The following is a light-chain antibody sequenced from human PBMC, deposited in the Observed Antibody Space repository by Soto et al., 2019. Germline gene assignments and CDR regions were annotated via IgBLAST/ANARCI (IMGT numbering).Light chain of an antibody. J-gene: IGKJ5*01. CDR3: HHYGSSPLT. CDR2: GAS. V-gene: IGKV3-20*01. CDR1: QSVSSSY. Sequence: EIVLTQSPGTLSLSPGERATLSCRASQSVSSSYLAWYQQKPGQAHRXLIYGASSRATGIPDRFSGSGSGTDFTLTISRLEPEDFAVDYCHHYGSSPLTFGQGTRLEIK.